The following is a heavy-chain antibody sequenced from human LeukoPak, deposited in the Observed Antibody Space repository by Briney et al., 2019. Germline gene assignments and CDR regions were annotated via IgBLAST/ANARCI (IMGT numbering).Heavy chain of an antibody. D-gene: IGHD6-6*01. CDR2: IKQDGSEK. J-gene: IGHJ4*02. CDR1: GFTFSSYG. V-gene: IGHV3-7*01. CDR3: ARGEGSIAARYDY. Sequence: PGGSLRLSCAASGFTFSSYGMHWVRQAPGKGLEWVANIKQDGSEKYYVDSVKGRFTISRDNAKNSLYLQMNSLRAEDTAVYYYARGEGSIAARYDYWGQGTLVTVSS.